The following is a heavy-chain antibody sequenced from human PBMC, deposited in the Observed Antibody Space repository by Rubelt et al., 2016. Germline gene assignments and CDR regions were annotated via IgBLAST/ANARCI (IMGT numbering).Heavy chain of an antibody. D-gene: IGHD5-18*01. Sequence: QITLKESGHTLVKPTQTLTMTCTFSGFSLSTSGVGVGWIRHPPGKALEWLALIYCDDDKLYRPSLMSRLHLTKDTSKNHVGLRMTNMDPGEPATDYCAHPNRNIWRQRAFDIWGQGTVVTVSS. CDR1: GFSLSTSGVG. J-gene: IGHJ3*02. CDR3: AHPNRNIWRQRAFDI. V-gene: IGHV2-5*02. CDR2: IYCDDDK.